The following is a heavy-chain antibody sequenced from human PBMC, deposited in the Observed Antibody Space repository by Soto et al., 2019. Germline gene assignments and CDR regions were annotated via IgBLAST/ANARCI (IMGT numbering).Heavy chain of an antibody. J-gene: IGHJ4*02. V-gene: IGHV4-31*03. CDR2: IFYSGST. CDR1: GGSIRSGGYY. D-gene: IGHD7-27*01. CDR3: ARNWAIDY. Sequence: SETLSLTCTGSGGSIRSGGYYWSWIRQHPGTGLEWIGNIFYSGSTYYNPSLKSRVNISVDTSKNQFSLKLSSVTAEDTAVYYCARNWAIDYWGQGTLVTVSS.